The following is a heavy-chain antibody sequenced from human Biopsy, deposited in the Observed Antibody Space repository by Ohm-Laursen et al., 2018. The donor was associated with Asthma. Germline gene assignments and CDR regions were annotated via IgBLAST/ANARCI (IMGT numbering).Heavy chain of an antibody. V-gene: IGHV1-69*01. D-gene: IGHD6-19*01. CDR3: ARCQVGYSSGWSLLLKKIYYSGMDV. CDR1: GGTLSNFA. Sequence: ASSVKVSCKAPGGTLSNFAISWVRQAPGQGLEWLVGIMTVFGTTNYAQKFQGRVTITADESTSTAYMVVTSLRSEDTAIYYCARCQVGYSSGWSLLLKKIYYSGMDVWGQGTAVTVSS. CDR2: IMTVFGTT. J-gene: IGHJ6*02.